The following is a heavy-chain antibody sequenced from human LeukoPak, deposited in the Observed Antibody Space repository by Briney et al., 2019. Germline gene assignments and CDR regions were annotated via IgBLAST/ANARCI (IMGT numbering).Heavy chain of an antibody. CDR1: GGSIMVADYT. V-gene: IGHV4-30-2*01. D-gene: IGHD4-23*01. CDR2: ICYSERS. CDR3: SRGYGDNSGAFDI. J-gene: IGHJ3*02. Sequence: PSETLSVTRTVSGGSIMVADYTWIWIRQPPGQGLEWIGYICYSERSYYNASLTSTVTISLDWSKNQFTLRLSSVTAADTAVYFCSRGYGDNSGAFDIWGQGTLVTVSS.